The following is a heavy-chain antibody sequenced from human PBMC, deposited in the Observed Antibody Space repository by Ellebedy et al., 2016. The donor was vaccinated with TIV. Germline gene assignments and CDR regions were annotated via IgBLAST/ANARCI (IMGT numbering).Heavy chain of an antibody. CDR2: VSDDGSHK. Sequence: PGGSLRLSCAASGFTFSSCGMHWVRQAPGKGLEWVAVVSDDGSHKYYADSVKGRFTLSRDNSKNTLYLDMNNLGVEDTAVYYCARDLTQYASGAGLSDSWGQGTLVTVSS. J-gene: IGHJ4*02. V-gene: IGHV3-30*03. D-gene: IGHD2-2*01. CDR1: GFTFSSCG. CDR3: ARDLTQYASGAGLSDS.